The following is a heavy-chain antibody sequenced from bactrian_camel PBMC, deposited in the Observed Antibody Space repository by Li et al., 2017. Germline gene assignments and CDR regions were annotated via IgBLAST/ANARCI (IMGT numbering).Heavy chain of an antibody. D-gene: IGHD1*01. Sequence: HVQLVESGGGSVQAGGSLRLACATSGFRYKNICMGWFRQAPGKEREGFASISTAGTTYIADSVKGRFTISQDNAKNTVHLQMSILKPEDSAMYYCAAEPAYCRGFYCCPTYPTGYRSWGQGTQVTVS. V-gene: IGHV3S63*01. J-gene: IGHJ4*01. CDR3: AAEPAYCRGFYCCPTYPTGYRS. CDR1: GFRYKNIC. CDR2: ISTAGTT.